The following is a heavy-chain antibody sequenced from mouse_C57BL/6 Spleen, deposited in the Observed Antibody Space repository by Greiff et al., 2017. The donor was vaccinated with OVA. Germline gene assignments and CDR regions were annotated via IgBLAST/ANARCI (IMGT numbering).Heavy chain of an antibody. V-gene: IGHV1-26*01. J-gene: IGHJ3*01. Sequence: VQLQQSGPELVKPGASVKISCKASGYTFTDYYMNWVKQSHGKSLEWIGDINPNNGGTSYNQKFKGKATLTVDTSSSTAYMELRSLTSEDSAVXYWAATVVPAPLAYWGKGTLVTVSA. CDR3: AATVVPAPLAY. D-gene: IGHD1-1*01. CDR2: INPNNGGT. CDR1: GYTFTDYY.